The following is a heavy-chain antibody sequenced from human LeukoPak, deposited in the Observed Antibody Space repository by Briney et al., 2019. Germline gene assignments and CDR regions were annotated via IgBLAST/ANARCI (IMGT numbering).Heavy chain of an antibody. CDR1: GFTFSSYA. J-gene: IGHJ3*02. Sequence: PGGSLRLSCAASGFTFSSYAMSWVRQAPGKGLEWVSAISGSGGSTYYADSVKGRFTISRDNSKNTLYLQMNSLRAEDTAVYYCARDGDRGYLVQDAFDIWGQGTMVTVSS. D-gene: IGHD5-18*01. V-gene: IGHV3-23*01. CDR2: ISGSGGST. CDR3: ARDGDRGYLVQDAFDI.